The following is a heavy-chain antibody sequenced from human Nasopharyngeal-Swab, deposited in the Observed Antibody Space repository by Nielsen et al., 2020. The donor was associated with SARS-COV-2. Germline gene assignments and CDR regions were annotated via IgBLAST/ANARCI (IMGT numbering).Heavy chain of an antibody. CDR1: GYSFTTYW. CDR2: INPGDSDT. CDR3: ARQEGYWPEYFQH. D-gene: IGHD1-26*01. V-gene: IGHV5-51*01. J-gene: IGHJ1*01. Sequence: GESLKISCKGSGYSFTTYWNGRVRQMPGKGLEWRGNINPGDSDTRYSPSFQGQVTISADKSISTAYLQWSSLKASDTAMYYCARQEGYWPEYFQHWGQGTLVTVSS.